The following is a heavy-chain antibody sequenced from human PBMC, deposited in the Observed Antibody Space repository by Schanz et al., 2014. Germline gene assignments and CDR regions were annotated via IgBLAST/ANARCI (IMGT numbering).Heavy chain of an antibody. D-gene: IGHD6-6*01. CDR1: GFTLSSYG. J-gene: IGHJ4*02. CDR2: INGNGGIT. CDR3: VPMSIAAH. Sequence: QVQLVESGGGVVQPGRSLRLSCSASGFTLSSYGMHWVRQAPGKGLEWVSAINGNGGITYYADPVKGRFTISRDNSKNSLYLQMNSLRAEDTAVYYCVPMSIAAHWGQGTLVTVSS. V-gene: IGHV3-NL1*01.